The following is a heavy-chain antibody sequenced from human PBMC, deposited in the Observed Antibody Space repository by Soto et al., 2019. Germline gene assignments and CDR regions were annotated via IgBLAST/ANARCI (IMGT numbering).Heavy chain of an antibody. CDR1: GYTFTDYY. V-gene: IGHV1-69-2*01. J-gene: IGHJ6*02. CDR2: LDPENGIT. Sequence: EVQLIQSGAEVKKPGATVKISCKASGYTFTDYYMHWVRQAPGKGLEWVGLLDPENGITKNAEKFQGRLTITADTSRDTVYMELRSLRSDDTAKYFCATHAGTAGNYYYGLDVWGRGTAVAVSS. CDR3: ATHAGTAGNYYYGLDV. D-gene: IGHD6-13*01.